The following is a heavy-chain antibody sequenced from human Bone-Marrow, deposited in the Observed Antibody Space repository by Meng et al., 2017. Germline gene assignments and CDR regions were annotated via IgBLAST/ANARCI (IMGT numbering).Heavy chain of an antibody. J-gene: IGHJ5*02. CDR3: ARDRNSGEHTEYNWFDP. Sequence: QVRLVQSGGEVKKPWAPVKVSCKPSGYNFPAYYIPWVRRAPGQGLEWMGRINPSGGSTSYAQKFQGRVTMTRDTSTSTVYMELSSLRSEDTAVYYCARDRNSGEHTEYNWFDPWGQGTLVTVSS. V-gene: IGHV1-46*01. CDR2: INPSGGST. D-gene: IGHD4/OR15-4a*01. CDR1: GYNFPAYY.